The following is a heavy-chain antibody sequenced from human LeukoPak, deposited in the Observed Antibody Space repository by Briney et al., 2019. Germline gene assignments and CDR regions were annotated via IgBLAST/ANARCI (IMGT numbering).Heavy chain of an antibody. V-gene: IGHV3-23*01. CDR1: GLTFGTDD. D-gene: IGHD7-27*01. J-gene: IGHJ4*02. Sequence: PGGSLRFSGAAPGLTFGTDDMNWVPKAPGKGLEWVSGIDGSDDNTYYTDSVRGRFTISKDNSKNTLYLHLNSLRAEDTAVYYCAKGNWGKPHYWGQGTLVTVSS. CDR3: AKGNWGKPHY. CDR2: IDGSDDNT.